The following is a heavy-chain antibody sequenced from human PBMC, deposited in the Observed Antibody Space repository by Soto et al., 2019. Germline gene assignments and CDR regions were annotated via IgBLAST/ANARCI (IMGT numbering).Heavy chain of an antibody. V-gene: IGHV4-31*02. CDR3: ARESGGYDSSTRYGLDV. CDR2: SYYSGST. Sequence: WTWIRQQPGKGLEWIGYSYYSGSTDYNPSLKSRATISVDRSKNQFSLNLTSVTAADTPIYYCARESGGYDSSTRYGLDVWGQGTTVTVS. J-gene: IGHJ6*02. D-gene: IGHD5-12*01.